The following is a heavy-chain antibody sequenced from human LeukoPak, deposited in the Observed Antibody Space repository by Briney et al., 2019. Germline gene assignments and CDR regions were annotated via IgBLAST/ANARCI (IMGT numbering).Heavy chain of an antibody. J-gene: IGHJ5*02. D-gene: IGHD2-15*01. Sequence: SETLSLTCTVSGGSISSSSYYWGWIRQPPGKGLEWIGSIYYSGSTYYNPSLKSRVTISVDTSKNQFSLKLSSVTAADTAVYYCARGGVVAALCNWFDPWGQGTLVTVSS. V-gene: IGHV4-39*07. CDR1: GGSISSSSYY. CDR2: IYYSGST. CDR3: ARGGVVAALCNWFDP.